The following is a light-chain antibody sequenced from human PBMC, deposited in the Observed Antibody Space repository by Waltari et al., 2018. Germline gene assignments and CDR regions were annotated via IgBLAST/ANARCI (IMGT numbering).Light chain of an antibody. CDR2: GAS. J-gene: IGKJ1*01. V-gene: IGKV1-5*01. Sequence: DIQMTQSPSPLSASTGDRVTITCRASQSLSNWLAWYQQKPGKAPKLLIYGASSLESGVPSRFSGSGSGTEFTLTISSLQPDDFATYYCQQYNTYSRTFGQGTTVEVK. CDR3: QQYNTYSRT. CDR1: QSLSNW.